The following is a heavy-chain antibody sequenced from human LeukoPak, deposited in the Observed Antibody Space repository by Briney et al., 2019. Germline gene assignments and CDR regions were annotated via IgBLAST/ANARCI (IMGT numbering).Heavy chain of an antibody. Sequence: GGSLRLSRAASGFTFSSYGMHWVRQAPGKGLEWVAVIWYDGSNKYYADSVKGRFTISRDNSKNTLYLQMNSLRAEDTAVYYCARDSFYDSSVLLDYWGQGTLVTVSS. CDR2: IWYDGSNK. V-gene: IGHV3-33*01. D-gene: IGHD3-22*01. J-gene: IGHJ4*02. CDR3: ARDSFYDSSVLLDY. CDR1: GFTFSSYG.